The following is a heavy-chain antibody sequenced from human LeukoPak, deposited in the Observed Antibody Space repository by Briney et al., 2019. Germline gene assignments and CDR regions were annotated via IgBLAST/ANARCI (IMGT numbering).Heavy chain of an antibody. Sequence: PSETLSLTCTVSGASVNDYYWNWIRQPAGGGLGWIGRMYGSGSTNYNPSLKSRVTMSVDTSKSQFSLKLNSVTAADTAVYCCARGMRLFDYWGQGTLVTVSS. J-gene: IGHJ4*02. CDR2: MYGSGST. V-gene: IGHV4-4*07. CDR1: GASVNDYY. CDR3: ARGMRLFDY.